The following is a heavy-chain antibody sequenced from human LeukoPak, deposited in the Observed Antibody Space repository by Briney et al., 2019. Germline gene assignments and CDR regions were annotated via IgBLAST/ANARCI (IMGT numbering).Heavy chain of an antibody. J-gene: IGHJ4*02. Sequence: ASVKVSCKASGYTFTDHHMHWVRQAPGQGLEWMGWINPKSGGTNYAQKFQGRVTMSRDTSISTTYMELRSLRSDDTAVYYCARLGAFVLYYDSSGYFDSWGQGTLVTVSS. D-gene: IGHD3-22*01. CDR2: INPKSGGT. CDR3: ARLGAFVLYYDSSGYFDS. CDR1: GYTFTDHH. V-gene: IGHV1-2*02.